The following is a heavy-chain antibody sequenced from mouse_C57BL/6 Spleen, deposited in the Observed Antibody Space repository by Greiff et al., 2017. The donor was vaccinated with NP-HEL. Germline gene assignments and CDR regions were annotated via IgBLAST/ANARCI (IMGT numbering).Heavy chain of an antibody. V-gene: IGHV6-3*01. CDR1: GFTFSNYW. Sequence: EVKVVESGGGLVQPGGSMKLSCVASGFTFSNYWMNWVRQSPEKGLEWVAQIRLKSDNYATHYAESVKGRFTISRDDSKSSVYLQMNNLRAEDTGIYYCTDITTVEAYWGQGTLVTVSA. CDR2: IRLKSDNYAT. D-gene: IGHD1-1*01. J-gene: IGHJ3*01. CDR3: TDITTVEAY.